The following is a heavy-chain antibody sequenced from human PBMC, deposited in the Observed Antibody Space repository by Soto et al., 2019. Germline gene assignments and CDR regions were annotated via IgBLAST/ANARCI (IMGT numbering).Heavy chain of an antibody. CDR1: GGTFSSHS. V-gene: IGHV1-69*13. CDR3: ATGSFTSTGGRIGYHYNAMDV. CDR2: IIPIFGPA. J-gene: IGHJ6*02. D-gene: IGHD1-1*01. Sequence: SVKVSCKSSGGTFSSHSINWVRQAPGQGLEWMGGIIPIFGPANFAKKFQGRVTITADESTTTAYMELSTLTSEDTAVYYCATGSFTSTGGRIGYHYNAMDVWGQGTMVTVSS.